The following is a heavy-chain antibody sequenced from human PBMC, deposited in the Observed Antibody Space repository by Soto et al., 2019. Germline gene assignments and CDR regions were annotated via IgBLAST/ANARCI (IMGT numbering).Heavy chain of an antibody. D-gene: IGHD2-21*01. J-gene: IGHJ2*01. CDR1: GYTFTSYA. CDR3: ATVPGYSIGDL. V-gene: IGHV1-3*01. CDR2: INAGNGNT. Sequence: QVQLVQSGAEVKKPGASVKVSCKASGYTFTSYAMHWVRQAPGQRLEWMGWINAGNGNTKYSQKFQGIVTITRETSASTAYMELSSLRSEDTAVYYCATVPGYSIGDLWGRGTLVTVSS.